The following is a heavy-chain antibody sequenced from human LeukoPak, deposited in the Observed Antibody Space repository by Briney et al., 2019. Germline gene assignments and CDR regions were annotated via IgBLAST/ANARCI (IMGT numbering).Heavy chain of an antibody. Sequence: GGSLRLSCAAPRFTFTIYGMHWVRAAPRKGLGWVALIWYDGSNKYYADSVEGRFTISRDNSKNTRYLQMNSLRAEGTAVYYCAKAGGITIFGVVVNVRPDYWGQGTLVTVSS. CDR2: IWYDGSNK. CDR1: RFTFTIYG. V-gene: IGHV3-30*02. D-gene: IGHD3-3*01. J-gene: IGHJ4*02. CDR3: AKAGGITIFGVVVNVRPDY.